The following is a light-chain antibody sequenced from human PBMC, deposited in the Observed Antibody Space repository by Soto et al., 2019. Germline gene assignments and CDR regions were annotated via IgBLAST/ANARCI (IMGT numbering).Light chain of an antibody. CDR3: QQYGTSPEWT. J-gene: IGKJ1*01. CDR2: AAS. CDR1: QSVSSSY. Sequence: EIVLTQSPGTLSLSPGERATLSCRASQSVSSSYLAWYQQKPGQAPRLLIYAASSRATGIPDRFSGSGSGTDFTLTISRLEPEDLAVYYCQQYGTSPEWTFGQGTKVDIK. V-gene: IGKV3-20*01.